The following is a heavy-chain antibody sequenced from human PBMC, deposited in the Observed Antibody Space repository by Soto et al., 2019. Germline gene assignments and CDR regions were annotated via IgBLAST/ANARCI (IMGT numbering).Heavy chain of an antibody. CDR3: ASSHMITFGGVNDY. CDR2: INSDGSST. V-gene: IGHV3-74*01. J-gene: IGHJ4*02. CDR1: GFTFSSYW. Sequence: GGSLRLSCVASGFTFSSYWMHWVRQAPGKGLVWVSRINSDGSSTSYADSVKGRFTISRDNAKNTLYLQMNSLRAEDTAVYYCASSHMITFGGVNDYWGQGTLVTVSS. D-gene: IGHD3-16*01.